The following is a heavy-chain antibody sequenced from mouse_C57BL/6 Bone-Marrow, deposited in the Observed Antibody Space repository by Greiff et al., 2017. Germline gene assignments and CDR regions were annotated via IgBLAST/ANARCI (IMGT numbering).Heavy chain of an antibody. J-gene: IGHJ1*03. Sequence: QVQLQQSGPGLVQPSQSLSITRTVSGFSLTSYGVHWVRQSPGKGLEWLGVIWSGGSTDYNAAFISRLSISKDNSKSQVFFKMNSLQADDTAIYYCARMRDYYYGSVWYFDVWGTGTTVTVSS. CDR3: ARMRDYYYGSVWYFDV. CDR1: GFSLTSYG. V-gene: IGHV2-2*01. D-gene: IGHD1-1*01. CDR2: IWSGGST.